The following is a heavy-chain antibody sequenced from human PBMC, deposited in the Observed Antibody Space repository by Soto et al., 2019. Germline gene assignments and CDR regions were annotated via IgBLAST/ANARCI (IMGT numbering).Heavy chain of an antibody. D-gene: IGHD1-26*01. J-gene: IGHJ6*02. Sequence: QVQLVQSGAEAEKPGSSVRVSCKVLGGTFSRFALSWVRQAPGQGLEWIGGIVPIFGVTNYAQNFQGRVTITADYITGTAYMDLCILGSDDTAVYYCARPDSGAYGSNLHYYYALDVWGQGTPVTFSS. CDR3: ARPDSGAYGSNLHYYYALDV. V-gene: IGHV1-69*17. CDR1: GGTFSRFA. CDR2: IVPIFGVT.